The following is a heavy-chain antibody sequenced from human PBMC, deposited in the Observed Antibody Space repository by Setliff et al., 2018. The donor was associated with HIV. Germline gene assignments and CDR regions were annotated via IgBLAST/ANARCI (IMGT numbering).Heavy chain of an antibody. V-gene: IGHV3-9*03. Sequence: GGSLRLSCAASGFTFDDYAMHWVRQAPGKGLEWVSGISWNSGSIGYVDSVKGRFTISRDNAKNSLYLQMNSLRAEDMALYYCAKVANADAFDIWGQGTMVTVSS. D-gene: IGHD1-1*01. J-gene: IGHJ3*02. CDR1: GFTFDDYA. CDR2: ISWNSGSI. CDR3: AKVANADAFDI.